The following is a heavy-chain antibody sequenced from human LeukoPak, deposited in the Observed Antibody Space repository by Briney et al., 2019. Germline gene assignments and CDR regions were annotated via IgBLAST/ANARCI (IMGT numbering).Heavy chain of an antibody. D-gene: IGHD5-24*01. J-gene: IGHJ4*02. CDR1: GSSFTSYW. V-gene: IGHV5-51*01. CDR3: ASRDGYNTLDY. Sequence: GESLKISCKGSGSSFTSYWIGWVRQMPGKGLGWRGIIYPGDSDTRYSPSFQGQVTISADKSISTAYLQWSSLKASDTAMYFCASRDGYNTLDYWGQGTLVTVSS. CDR2: IYPGDSDT.